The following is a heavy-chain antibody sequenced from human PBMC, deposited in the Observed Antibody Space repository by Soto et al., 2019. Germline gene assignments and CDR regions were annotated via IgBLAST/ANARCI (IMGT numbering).Heavy chain of an antibody. Sequence: QVQLVESGGGVVQPGRSLRLSCAASGFTFSSYGMHWVRQAPGKGLEWVAVISYDGSNKYYADSVKGRFTISRDNSKNTLYLQMNSLRAEDTAVYYCANWEVVAATPFDYWGQGTLVTVSS. CDR1: GFTFSSYG. D-gene: IGHD2-15*01. V-gene: IGHV3-30*18. J-gene: IGHJ4*02. CDR2: ISYDGSNK. CDR3: ANWEVVAATPFDY.